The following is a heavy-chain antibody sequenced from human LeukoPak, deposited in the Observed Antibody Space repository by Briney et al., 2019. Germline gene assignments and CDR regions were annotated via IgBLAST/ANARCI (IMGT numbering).Heavy chain of an antibody. D-gene: IGHD3-10*02. CDR3: AELGITMIGGV. V-gene: IGHV3-48*01. CDR1: GFTFSSYA. Sequence: PGGSLRLSCAASGFTFSSYAMHWVRQAPGKGLEWVSYISSSSSTIYYADSVKGRFTSSRDNSKNTLYLQLNSLRAEDTAVYYCAELGITMIGGVWGKGTTVTISS. J-gene: IGHJ6*04. CDR2: ISSSSSTI.